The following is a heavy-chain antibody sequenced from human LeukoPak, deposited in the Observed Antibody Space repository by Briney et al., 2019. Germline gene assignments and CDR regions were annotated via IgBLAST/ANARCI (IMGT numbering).Heavy chain of an antibody. V-gene: IGHV3-33*01. CDR3: ARDKYCSGASCWHGMDV. CDR2: ISYDGRNE. J-gene: IGHJ6*02. CDR1: GFIFGNYG. D-gene: IGHD2-15*01. Sequence: GGSLRLSCAASGFIFGNYGMHWVRQAPGKGLEWVAGISYDGRNEDYVDSVKGRFTISRDNSKHTLYVQMNSLRVEDTAVYYCARDKYCSGASCWHGMDVWGQGTTVTVSS.